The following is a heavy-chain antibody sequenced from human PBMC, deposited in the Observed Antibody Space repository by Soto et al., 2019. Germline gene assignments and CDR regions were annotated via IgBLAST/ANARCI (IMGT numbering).Heavy chain of an antibody. CDR2: IYYSGST. CDR1: GGSISSGGYY. Sequence: QVQLQESGPGLVKPSQTLSVTCTVSGGSISSGGYYWSWIRQHPGKGLEWIGYIYYSGSTYYNPSLKSRITISVDTSKNQFSLKLSSVTAADTAVYYCARVSLGYCSGGSCPTDYWGQGTLVTVSS. J-gene: IGHJ4*02. CDR3: ARVSLGYCSGGSCPTDY. D-gene: IGHD2-15*01. V-gene: IGHV4-31*03.